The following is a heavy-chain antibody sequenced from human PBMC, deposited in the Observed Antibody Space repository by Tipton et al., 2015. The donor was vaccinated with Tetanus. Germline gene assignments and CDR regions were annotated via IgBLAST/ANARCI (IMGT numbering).Heavy chain of an antibody. V-gene: IGHV3-23*01. CDR3: AKEALGVLNL. J-gene: IGHJ6*04. Sequence: SLRLSCAASGFTLRSYSMNWVRQAPGKGPEWVAAISGSRLTPYYADSVKGRFTISSDNSKNTLSLQLNSLRADDTAIYYCAKEALGVLNLWGKGTTVIVSS. CDR1: GFTLRSYS. CDR2: ISGSRLTP. D-gene: IGHD1-14*01.